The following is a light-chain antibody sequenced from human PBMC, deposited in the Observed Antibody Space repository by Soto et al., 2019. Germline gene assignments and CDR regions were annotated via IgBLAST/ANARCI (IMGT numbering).Light chain of an antibody. V-gene: IGKV1-5*01. J-gene: IGKJ2*01. CDR1: QSISRW. CDR3: QQHSNWPLYT. CDR2: DAS. Sequence: DIQMTQSPSTLSASVGDRVTITCRASQSISRWLAWYQQKPGKAPKALIYDASTLRSGVPSRFSGGGSGTEFTLTISSLQPDDFATYYCQQHSNWPLYTFGQGTKLEIK.